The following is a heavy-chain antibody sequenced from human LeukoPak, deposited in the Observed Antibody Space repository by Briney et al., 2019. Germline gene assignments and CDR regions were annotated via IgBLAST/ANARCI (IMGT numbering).Heavy chain of an antibody. CDR1: GGTFSSYA. Sequence: SVKVSCKASGGTFSSYAISWVRQAPGQGLEWMGGIIPNFGTANYEQTFQSRVTITADESKNQAYMELSSLMSEDTAVYYCAVGSCGGDCYFAARYYYYYYMDVWGKGTTVTVSS. D-gene: IGHD2-21*02. CDR2: IIPNFGTA. CDR3: AVGSCGGDCYFAARYYYYYYMDV. J-gene: IGHJ6*03. V-gene: IGHV1-69*01.